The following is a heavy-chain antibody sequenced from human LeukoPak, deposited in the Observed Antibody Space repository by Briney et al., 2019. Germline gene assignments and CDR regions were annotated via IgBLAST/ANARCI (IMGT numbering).Heavy chain of an antibody. J-gene: IGHJ5*02. Sequence: SETLSLTCTVSGASVSSASYWGWIRQPPGKGVEWIAHIYNGVNTNYNPSLKRRVTISVDTSKNQFSLRLNSVTAADTAVYYCARSRAFNSGAFDPWGQGSLVTVSS. V-gene: IGHV4-61*01. CDR2: IYNGVNT. D-gene: IGHD1-26*01. CDR3: ARSRAFNSGAFDP. CDR1: GASVSSASY.